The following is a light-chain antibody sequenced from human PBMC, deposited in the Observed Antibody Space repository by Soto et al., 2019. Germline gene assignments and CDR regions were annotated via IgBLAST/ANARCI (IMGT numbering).Light chain of an antibody. Sequence: QSVLTQPASVSGSPGQSITISCTGTSSDVGSYNLVSWYQQHPGKAPKLIIYEGSKRPSGVSYRFSGSKSGNTASLTISGLQAEDEAIYYCSSYAGSHTWVFGGGTKLTVL. J-gene: IGLJ3*02. CDR2: EGS. V-gene: IGLV2-23*01. CDR1: SSDVGSYNL. CDR3: SSYAGSHTWV.